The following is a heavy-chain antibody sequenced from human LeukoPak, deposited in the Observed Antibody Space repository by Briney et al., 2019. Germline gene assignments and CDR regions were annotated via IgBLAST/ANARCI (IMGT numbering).Heavy chain of an antibody. J-gene: IGHJ6*03. CDR3: ARHIGGRYYYYYMDV. V-gene: IGHV4-34*01. Sequence: SETLSLTCAVYGGSFSGYYWSWIRQPPGKGLEWIGEINHSGSTNYNPSLKSRVTISVDTSKNQFSLKLSSVTAADTAVYYCARHIGGRYYYYYMDVWGKETTVTISS. CDR2: INHSGST. D-gene: IGHD2-21*01. CDR1: GGSFSGYY.